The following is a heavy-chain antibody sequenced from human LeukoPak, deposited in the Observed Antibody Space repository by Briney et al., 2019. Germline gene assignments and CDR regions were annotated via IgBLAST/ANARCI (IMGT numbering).Heavy chain of an antibody. Sequence: SQTLSLTCTVSGGSISSGSYYWSWIRQPAGKGLEWIGRIYTSGSTNYNPSLKSRVTISVDTSKNQFSLKLSSVTAADTAVYYCARESPYCDILTGYSGNWFDPWGQGTLVTVSS. CDR2: IYTSGST. CDR3: ARESPYCDILTGYSGNWFDP. D-gene: IGHD3-9*01. CDR1: GGSISSGSYY. V-gene: IGHV4-61*02. J-gene: IGHJ5*02.